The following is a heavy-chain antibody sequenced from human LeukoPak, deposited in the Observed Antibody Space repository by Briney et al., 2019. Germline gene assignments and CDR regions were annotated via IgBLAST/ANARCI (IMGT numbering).Heavy chain of an antibody. Sequence: GGSLRLSCGASGFIVSSNYMIRVGQTPWKGLEWGSGVYSGGSTYYADSVKGRFTISRDNSKNTLYLQMNSLSAEDTAVYYCARSLAGWGQGTLVTVSS. CDR3: ARSLAG. CDR1: GFIVSSNY. V-gene: IGHV3-66*02. CDR2: VYSGGST. J-gene: IGHJ4*02.